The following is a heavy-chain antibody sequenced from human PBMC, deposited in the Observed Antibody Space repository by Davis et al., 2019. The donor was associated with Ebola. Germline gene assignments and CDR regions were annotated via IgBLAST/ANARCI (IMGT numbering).Heavy chain of an antibody. CDR1: GGSISSYY. J-gene: IGHJ4*02. V-gene: IGHV4-34*01. D-gene: IGHD4-11*01. CDR2: INHSGST. Sequence: SETLSLTCTVSGGSISSYYWSWIRQPPGKGLEWIGEINHSGSTNYNPSLKSRVTISVDTSKNQFSLKLSSVTAADTAVYYCARVEYSNYGAYFDYWGQGTLVTVSS. CDR3: ARVEYSNYGAYFDY.